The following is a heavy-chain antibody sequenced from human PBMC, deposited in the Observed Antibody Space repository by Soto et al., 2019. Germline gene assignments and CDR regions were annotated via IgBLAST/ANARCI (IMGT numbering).Heavy chain of an antibody. Sequence: PSETLSLTCTVSGGSISSGGYYWSWIRQHPGKGLEWIGYIYYSGSTYYNPSLKSRVTISVDTSKNQFSLKLSSVTAADTAVYYCASMVEDVDTARNWFDPWGQGTLVTVSS. CDR1: GGSISSGGYY. J-gene: IGHJ5*02. D-gene: IGHD5-18*01. CDR3: ASMVEDVDTARNWFDP. V-gene: IGHV4-31*03. CDR2: IYYSGST.